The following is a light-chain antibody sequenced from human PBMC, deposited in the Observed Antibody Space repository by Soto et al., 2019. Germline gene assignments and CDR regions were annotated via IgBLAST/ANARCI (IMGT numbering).Light chain of an antibody. V-gene: IGLV2-11*01. CDR3: CSYAGSYTWV. CDR2: DVT. CDR1: SSGVGAYKY. Sequence: QPVLTQPRSVSGTPGQSVTISCTGTSSGVGAYKYVSWYQHYPGEGPKVMIYDVTQRPSGVPDRFSGTKSGNTASLTISGLQAEDEADYYCCSYAGSYTWVFGSGTKVTVL. J-gene: IGLJ1*01.